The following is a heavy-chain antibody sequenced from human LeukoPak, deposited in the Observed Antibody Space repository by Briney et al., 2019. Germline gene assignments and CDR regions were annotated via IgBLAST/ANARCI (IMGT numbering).Heavy chain of an antibody. CDR1: GYTFTNYG. J-gene: IGHJ6*03. D-gene: IGHD2-15*01. CDR3: ARRGTVVSYMDV. Sequence: ASVKVSCKASGYTFTNYGISWVRQAPGQGLEWMGWIGGYNGNTNYAQKLQGRVTLTTDTSTSTAYMELRSLRSDDTAVYYCARRGTVVSYMDVWGKGTTVTVSS. V-gene: IGHV1-18*01. CDR2: IGGYNGNT.